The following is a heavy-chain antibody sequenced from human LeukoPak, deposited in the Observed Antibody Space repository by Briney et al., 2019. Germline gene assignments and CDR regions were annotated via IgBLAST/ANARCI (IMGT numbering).Heavy chain of an antibody. V-gene: IGHV1-2*02. CDR2: INPNSGGT. J-gene: IGHJ2*01. Sequence: ASVKVSCKASGYTFTGYYMHWVRQAPGQGLEWMGWINPNSGGTNYAQKFQGRVTMTRDTSISTAYMELSRLRSDDTAVYYCARKKTYYYDSSGYLVQYFDLWGRGTQVTVSS. D-gene: IGHD3-22*01. CDR1: GYTFTGYY. CDR3: ARKKTYYYDSSGYLVQYFDL.